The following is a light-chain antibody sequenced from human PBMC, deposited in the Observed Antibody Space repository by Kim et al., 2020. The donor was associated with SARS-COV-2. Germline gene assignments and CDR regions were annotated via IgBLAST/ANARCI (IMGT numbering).Light chain of an antibody. CDR2: EAS. Sequence: DIQVTQSPSTLSASIGDRVVITCRTSRSVSNWLAWYQQKPGKGPNLLIFEASTLESGVPSRFRGRGSGTEFTLTITSLLPEDFATYYCQQYEDSPYSFGQGTQAGD. CDR3: QQYEDSPYS. CDR1: RSVSNW. J-gene: IGKJ2*03. V-gene: IGKV1-5*01.